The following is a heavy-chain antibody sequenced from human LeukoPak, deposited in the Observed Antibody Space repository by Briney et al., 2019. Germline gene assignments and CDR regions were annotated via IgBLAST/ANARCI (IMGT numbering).Heavy chain of an antibody. D-gene: IGHD5-12*01. Sequence: AASVKVSCKASGYTFTDYYLHWVRQAPGQGLEWMGGIIPIFATTNYAQKFQGRVTITADESTSTAYMELSSLSSEDTAVYYCASGTVASMDIWGQGTMVTVAS. CDR2: IIPIFATT. J-gene: IGHJ3*02. CDR3: ASGTVASMDI. CDR1: GYTFTDYY. V-gene: IGHV1-69*13.